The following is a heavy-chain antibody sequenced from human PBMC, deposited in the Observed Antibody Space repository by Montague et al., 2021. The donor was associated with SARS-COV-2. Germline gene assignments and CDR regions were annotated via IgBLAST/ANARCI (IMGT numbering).Heavy chain of an antibody. D-gene: IGHD3-16*02. Sequence: SETLSLTCSVSGDSIRSSGYYWGWIRQPPGKGLEWIGTVYYSGSTNYNPSLKSRVTMPVDTSKNQFSLELRSVTAADTAVYYCARPGFVELWLNLGWFDPWGQGTLVTVPS. CDR2: VYYSGST. CDR3: ARPGFVELWLNLGWFDP. V-gene: IGHV4-39*01. J-gene: IGHJ5*02. CDR1: GDSIRSSGYY.